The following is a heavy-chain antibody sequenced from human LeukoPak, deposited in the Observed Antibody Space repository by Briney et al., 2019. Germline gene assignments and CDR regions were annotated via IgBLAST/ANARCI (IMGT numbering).Heavy chain of an antibody. J-gene: IGHJ6*02. CDR1: GGSISSYY. Sequence: SETLSLTCIVSGGSISSYYWSWIRQPPGKGLEWTGYIYYSGSTNYNPSLKSRVTISVDTSKNQFSLKLSSVTAADTAVYYCARERGSSHYYYYGMDVWGQGTTVTVSS. CDR2: IYYSGST. D-gene: IGHD6-13*01. V-gene: IGHV4-59*01. CDR3: ARERGSSHYYYYGMDV.